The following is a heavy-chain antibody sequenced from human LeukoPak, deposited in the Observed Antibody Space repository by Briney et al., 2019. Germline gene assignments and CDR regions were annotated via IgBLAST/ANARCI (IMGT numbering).Heavy chain of an antibody. J-gene: IGHJ4*02. Sequence: ASVKVSCTVSGYTLSEISMYWVRQAPGKGLEWMGGIDREDGQTIYAQKFQGRVTMTEDTSTDTAYMEVSRLTSEDTAFYYCATVGYSYGAFDYWGQRTLVTVSS. CDR2: IDREDGQT. CDR1: GYTLSEIS. CDR3: ATVGYSYGAFDY. V-gene: IGHV1-24*01. D-gene: IGHD5-18*01.